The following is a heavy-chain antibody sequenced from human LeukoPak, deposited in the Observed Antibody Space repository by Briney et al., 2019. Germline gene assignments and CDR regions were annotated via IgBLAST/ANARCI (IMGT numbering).Heavy chain of an antibody. CDR3: AKGGAYQDLDY. D-gene: IGHD3-3*01. CDR2: IRYDGSEK. Sequence: GGSLRLSXAASGFTFSNYAMNWVRRAPGKGLEWVAFIRYDGSEKNYADSVRGRFIVSRDNSKNTLYLQMNSLTTEDTAIYYCAKGGAYQDLDYWGQGTLVTVSS. CDR1: GFTFSNYA. J-gene: IGHJ4*02. V-gene: IGHV3-30*02.